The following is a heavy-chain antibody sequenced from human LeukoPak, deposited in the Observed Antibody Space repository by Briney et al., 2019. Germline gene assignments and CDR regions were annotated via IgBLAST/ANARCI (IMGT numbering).Heavy chain of an antibody. D-gene: IGHD3-10*01. CDR1: GYTFTGYF. V-gene: IGHV1-46*01. CDR3: VKFGGGNRDFDY. CDR2: INPSGGRT. J-gene: IGHJ4*02. Sequence: ASVKVSCKASGYTFTGYFMHWVRQAPGQGLEWMGIINPSGGRTSYAQKFQGRVTMTRDTSTSTVYMELSSLRSEDTAVYYCVKFGGGNRDFDYWGQGTLVTVSS.